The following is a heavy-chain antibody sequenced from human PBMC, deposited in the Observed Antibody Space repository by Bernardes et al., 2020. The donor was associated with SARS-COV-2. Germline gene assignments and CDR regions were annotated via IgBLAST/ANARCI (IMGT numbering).Heavy chain of an antibody. J-gene: IGHJ4*02. CDR3: ARDPGLFFTGSFYS. CDR2: VYHIGTT. V-gene: IGHV4-59*01. CDR1: GGSITNSY. Sequence: SETLSLTRTVSGGSITNSYWSWIRQPPGKGLEWIGYVYHIGTTSYNPSLKSRVTISRDTSNSQFSLRLRSVTAADTALYYCARDPGLFFTGSFYSWGQGILVTVSS.